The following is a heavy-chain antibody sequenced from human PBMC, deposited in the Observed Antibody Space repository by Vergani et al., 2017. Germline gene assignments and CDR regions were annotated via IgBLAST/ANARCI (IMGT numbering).Heavy chain of an antibody. Sequence: QVQLQESGPGLVKPSQTLSLTCPVSGGSISSGSYYWSWIRQPAGKGLEWIGRIYTSGSTNYNPSLKSRVTISVDTSKNQFSLKLSSVTAADTAVYYCAREVSLTTVTTWSGAEYFQHWGQGTLVTVSS. CDR2: IYTSGST. CDR1: GGSISSGSYY. CDR3: AREVSLTTVTTWSGAEYFQH. V-gene: IGHV4-61*02. J-gene: IGHJ1*01. D-gene: IGHD4-17*01.